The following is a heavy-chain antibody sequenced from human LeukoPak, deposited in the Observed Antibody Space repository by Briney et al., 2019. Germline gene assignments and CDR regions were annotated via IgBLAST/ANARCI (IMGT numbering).Heavy chain of an antibody. CDR1: GYSFTNFW. Sequence: GESLKISCKASGYSFTNFWIAWVRQMPGKGLEWMGIIYPGDFGARYSPSFQGQVTISADKSISTAYLQWSSLKASDTAMYYCARHYTSSSSPDYWGQGTLVTVSS. CDR2: IYPGDFGA. CDR3: ARHYTSSSSPDY. D-gene: IGHD6-6*01. V-gene: IGHV5-51*01. J-gene: IGHJ4*02.